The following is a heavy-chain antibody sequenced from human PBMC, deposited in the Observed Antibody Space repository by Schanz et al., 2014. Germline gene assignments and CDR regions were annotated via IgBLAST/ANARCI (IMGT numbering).Heavy chain of an antibody. V-gene: IGHV3-30*02. D-gene: IGHD3-16*01. J-gene: IGHJ4*02. CDR1: GFTFSSYG. CDR2: IRYDGSKK. Sequence: QVQLVESGGGVVQPGGSLRLSCEASGFTFSSYGMHWVRQAPGKGLEWVTFIRYDGSKKYYVDSVKGRFTISRDNSKITLYLQMNSLRVEDTAVYYCAKGGSSLDDWGQGTLVTVSS. CDR3: AKGGSSLDD.